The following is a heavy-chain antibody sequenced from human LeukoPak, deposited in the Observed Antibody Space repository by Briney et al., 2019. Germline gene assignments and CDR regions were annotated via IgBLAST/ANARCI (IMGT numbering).Heavy chain of an antibody. J-gene: IGHJ4*02. CDR3: ASFYDSSGYYFS. Sequence: ASVKVSCKASGYTFTGYYMHWVRQAPGHGLEWMGRINPNSGGTNYAQKFQGRVTMTRDTSISTAYMELSRLRSDDTAVYYCASFYDSSGYYFSWGQGTLVTVSS. CDR1: GYTFTGYY. CDR2: INPNSGGT. V-gene: IGHV1-2*06. D-gene: IGHD3-22*01.